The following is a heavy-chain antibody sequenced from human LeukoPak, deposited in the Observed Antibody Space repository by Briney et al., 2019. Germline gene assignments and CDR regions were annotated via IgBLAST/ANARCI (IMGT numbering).Heavy chain of an antibody. CDR1: GFTFSSYS. Sequence: GGSLRLSCAASGFTFSSYSMNWVRQAPGKGLEWVSYISSSSSTIYYADSVKGRFTISRDNAKNSLYLQMNSLRAEDTAVYYCAREQAVAGPYYYGMDVWGQGTTVTVSS. CDR3: AREQAVAGPYYYGMDV. CDR2: ISSSSSTI. V-gene: IGHV3-48*01. D-gene: IGHD6-19*01. J-gene: IGHJ6*02.